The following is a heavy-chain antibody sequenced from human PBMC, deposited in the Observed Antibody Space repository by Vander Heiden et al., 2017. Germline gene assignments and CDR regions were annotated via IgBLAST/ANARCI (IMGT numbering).Heavy chain of an antibody. Sequence: EVQLVESGGGLVQPGRSLRLSCAASGYTFDDYAMHWVRQAPGEGLECVSSISWNSGTIGYADSVKGRFTISRDNAKNSLYLQMNSLRAEDTALYYCAKDYDYSPRFPVTHWGQGTLVTVSS. CDR3: AKDYDYSPRFPVTH. D-gene: IGHD4-4*01. CDR1: GYTFDDYA. V-gene: IGHV3-9*01. CDR2: ISWNSGTI. J-gene: IGHJ4*02.